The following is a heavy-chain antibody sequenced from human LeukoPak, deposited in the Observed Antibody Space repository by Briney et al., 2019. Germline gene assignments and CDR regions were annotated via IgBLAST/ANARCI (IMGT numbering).Heavy chain of an antibody. CDR2: IHHSGST. D-gene: IGHD5-18*01. Sequence: PSETLSLTCAVSGGSISSSNWWSWVRQSPGEGLEWIGEIHHSGSTYYNPSLKSRVTISVDTSKNQFSLKLSSVTAADTAVYYCARGDSYGPYWFDPWGQGTLVTVSS. J-gene: IGHJ5*02. CDR3: ARGDSYGPYWFDP. V-gene: IGHV4-4*02. CDR1: GGSISSSNW.